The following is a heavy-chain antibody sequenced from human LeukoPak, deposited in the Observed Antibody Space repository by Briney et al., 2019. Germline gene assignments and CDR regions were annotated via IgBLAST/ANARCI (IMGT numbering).Heavy chain of an antibody. D-gene: IGHD6-6*01. CDR2: IYSGGST. CDR3: AKDRSMAPFDY. CDR1: GFTVSNNY. Sequence: GGSLRLSCAASGFTVSNNYMSWVRQAPGKGLEWVSVIYSGGSTYYADSVKGRFTISRDNSKNTLYLQMNSLRAEDTAVYYCAKDRSMAPFDYWGQGTLVTVSS. J-gene: IGHJ4*02. V-gene: IGHV3-53*01.